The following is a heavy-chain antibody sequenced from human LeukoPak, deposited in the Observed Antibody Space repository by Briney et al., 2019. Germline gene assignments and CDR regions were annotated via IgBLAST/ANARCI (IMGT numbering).Heavy chain of an antibody. J-gene: IGHJ4*02. CDR1: GGSISSGSYY. Sequence: PSETLCLTCTVSGGSISSGSYYWSWIRQPAGKGLEWIGRIYTSGSTNYNPSLKSRVTISVDTSKNQFSLKLSSVTAADTAVYYCARVVSSGWYYFDYWGQGTLVTVSS. D-gene: IGHD6-19*01. CDR2: IYTSGST. CDR3: ARVVSSGWYYFDY. V-gene: IGHV4-61*02.